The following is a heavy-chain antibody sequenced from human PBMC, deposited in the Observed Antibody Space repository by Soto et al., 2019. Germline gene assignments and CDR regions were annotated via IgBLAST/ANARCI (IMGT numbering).Heavy chain of an antibody. CDR3: ARDTFDILTRKYYFDY. CDR1: GGSVSSGSYY. V-gene: IGHV4-61*01. Sequence: PSETLSLTCTVSGGSVSSGSYYWSWIRQPPGKGLEWIGYIYYSGSTNYNPSLKSRVTISVDTSKNQFSLKLSSVTAADTAVYYCARDTFDILTRKYYFDYWGQGTLVTVSS. D-gene: IGHD3-9*01. CDR2: IYYSGST. J-gene: IGHJ4*02.